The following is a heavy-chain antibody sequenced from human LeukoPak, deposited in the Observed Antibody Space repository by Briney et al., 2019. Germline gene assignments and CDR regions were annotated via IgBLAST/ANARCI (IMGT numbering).Heavy chain of an antibody. J-gene: IGHJ4*02. D-gene: IGHD6-19*01. CDR3: ARAGSALPCFDY. CDR2: ISSSGSSI. CDR1: GFTFSSYE. Sequence: PGGSVRLSCAASGFTFSSYEMNWVRQAPGKGLECVSYISSSGSSIYYADSVKGRFTISRDNAKNSLYLQMNSLRAEDTAVYYCARAGSALPCFDYWGQGTLVTVSS. V-gene: IGHV3-48*03.